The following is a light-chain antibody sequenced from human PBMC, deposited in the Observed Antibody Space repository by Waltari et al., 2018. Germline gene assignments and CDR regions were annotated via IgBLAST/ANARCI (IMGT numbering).Light chain of an antibody. J-gene: IGKJ2*01. Sequence: EIVLTQSPGTLSLSPGERATLSCRASKRVNSSYLAWYQQKPGQAPRLLIYGASSRATGIPDRFSGSGSGTDFTLTISRLEPEDFAVYYCQQYGSSPLYTFGQGTKLEIK. CDR3: QQYGSSPLYT. V-gene: IGKV3-20*01. CDR1: KRVNSSY. CDR2: GAS.